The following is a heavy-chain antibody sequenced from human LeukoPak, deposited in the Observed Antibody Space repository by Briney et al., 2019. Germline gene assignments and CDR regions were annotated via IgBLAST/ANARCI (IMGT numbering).Heavy chain of an antibody. CDR1: GFTFSNSA. J-gene: IGHJ4*02. CDR2: ISGNGGNT. D-gene: IGHD2-2*01. V-gene: IGHV3-23*01. Sequence: GGSLRLSCAASGFTFSNSAMSWVRQAPGKGLEWVSGISGNGGNTYYADSVKGRFTTSRDNPKNTVYLQMNNLRAEDTALYYCAKVVPASTYWGQGTLVTVSS. CDR3: AKVVPASTY.